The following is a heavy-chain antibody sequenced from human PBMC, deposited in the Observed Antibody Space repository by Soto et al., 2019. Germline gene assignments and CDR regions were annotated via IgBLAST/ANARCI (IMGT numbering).Heavy chain of an antibody. Sequence: EVQLVESGGDLVLPGGSLRLSCAASGFMFSSYEMHWVRQAPGKGLKWISYISSSGSTIYYADSVKGRFTISRDNAKKSLYLQMNSLRAEDTALYYCVRVTAPMMAVDHWGQGTLVTVSS. V-gene: IGHV3-48*03. CDR3: VRVTAPMMAVDH. J-gene: IGHJ4*02. CDR2: ISSSGSTI. D-gene: IGHD3-22*01. CDR1: GFMFSSYE.